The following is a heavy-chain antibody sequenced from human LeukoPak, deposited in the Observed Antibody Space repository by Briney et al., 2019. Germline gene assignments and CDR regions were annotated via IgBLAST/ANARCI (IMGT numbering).Heavy chain of an antibody. J-gene: IGHJ4*02. CDR1: GFTFSNAW. V-gene: IGHV3-15*01. D-gene: IGHD4-17*01. CDR3: TTEAHYGDRSYYFDY. Sequence: KPGGSLRLSCAASGFTFSNAWMSWVRQAPGKGLEWVGRIKSKTDGGTTDYAAPVKGRFTISRDDSKNTLYLQMNSLKTEDTAVYYCTTEAHYGDRSYYFDYWGQGTLVTVSS. CDR2: IKSKTDGGTT.